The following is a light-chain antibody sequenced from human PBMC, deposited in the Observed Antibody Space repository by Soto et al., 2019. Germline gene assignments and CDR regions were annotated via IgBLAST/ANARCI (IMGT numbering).Light chain of an antibody. J-gene: IGLJ1*01. V-gene: IGLV1-40*01. CDR2: GNN. CDR3: QSYDHSLGGSGV. CDR1: SSNIGNNY. Sequence: QSVLTQPPSVSAAPGQKVTISCSGSSSNIGNNYVSWYQQLPGTAPKLLIYGNNNRPSGVPDRFSGSKSGTSASLAITGLQAEDEADYFCQSYDHSLGGSGVFGTGTKLTVL.